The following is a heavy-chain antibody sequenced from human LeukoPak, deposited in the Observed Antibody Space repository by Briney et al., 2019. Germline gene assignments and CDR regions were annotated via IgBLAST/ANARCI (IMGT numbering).Heavy chain of an antibody. V-gene: IGHV3-7*05. J-gene: IGHJ4*02. CDR2: IKQDGSEK. Sequence: GGSLRLSCAASGFTFNSYWISWVRQAPGKGLEWLATIKQDGSEKYYVDSVKGRFTISRDNAKSSLYLQMNSLRAEDTAVYYCTTFYTRLTDYWGQGTLVTVSS. D-gene: IGHD2/OR15-2a*01. CDR1: GFTFNSYW. CDR3: TTFYTRLTDY.